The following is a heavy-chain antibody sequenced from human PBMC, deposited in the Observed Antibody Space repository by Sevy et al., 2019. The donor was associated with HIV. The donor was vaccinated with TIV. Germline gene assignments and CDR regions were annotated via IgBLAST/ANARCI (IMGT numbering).Heavy chain of an antibody. J-gene: IGHJ6*02. D-gene: IGHD3-10*01. CDR3: ARGVYYGSGSRSTYYYYYGMDV. V-gene: IGHV4-4*07. CDR1: GGSISSYY. Sequence: SETLSLTCTVSGGSISSYYWSWIRQPAGKGLEWIGRIYTSGRTNYNPSLKSRVTMSVDTSKNQFSLKLSSVTAADTAVYYCARGVYYGSGSRSTYYYYYGMDVWGQGTTVTVSS. CDR2: IYTSGRT.